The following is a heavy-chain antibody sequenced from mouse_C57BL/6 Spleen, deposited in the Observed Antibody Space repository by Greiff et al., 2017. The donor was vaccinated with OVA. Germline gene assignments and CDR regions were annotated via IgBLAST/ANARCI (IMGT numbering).Heavy chain of an antibody. Sequence: DVQLQESGPGLVKPSQSLSLTCSVTGYSITSGYYWNWIRQFPGNKLEWMGYLRYDGSTNYNPSLKNRISITRDTSTNQFFLKLNSVTTEDTATYYCARANWGYYAMDYWGQGTSVTVSS. CDR1: GYSITSGYY. D-gene: IGHD4-1*02. J-gene: IGHJ4*01. CDR3: ARANWGYYAMDY. V-gene: IGHV3-6*01. CDR2: LRYDGST.